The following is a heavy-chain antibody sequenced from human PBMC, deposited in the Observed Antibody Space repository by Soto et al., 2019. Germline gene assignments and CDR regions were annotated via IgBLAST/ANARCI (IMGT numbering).Heavy chain of an antibody. CDR3: ARYFTSANCSGGSCYRNDAFDI. V-gene: IGHV4-31*03. J-gene: IGHJ3*02. CDR2: IYYSGST. CDR1: GGSMSSGGYY. Sequence: QVQLQEGGPGLVRPSQTLSLTCTVSGGSMSSGGYYWSWIRQHPGKGLEWIGYIYYSGSTYYNPSLKSRVTISVDTSKNQFYLKLSSVTAADTAVYYCARYFTSANCSGGSCYRNDAFDIWGQGTMVTVSS. D-gene: IGHD2-15*01.